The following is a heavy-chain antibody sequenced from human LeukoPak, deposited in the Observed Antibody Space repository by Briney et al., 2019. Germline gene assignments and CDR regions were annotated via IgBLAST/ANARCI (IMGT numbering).Heavy chain of an antibody. V-gene: IGHV3-53*01. D-gene: IGHD3-3*02. CDR1: GFTVTTNY. J-gene: IGHJ4*02. Sequence: GGSLRLSCAASGFTVTTNYMTWVRQAPGKGLEWVSGIHGDGRTYYADSVKGRFTISRDSSKDTLYLQMNSLRAEDTAVYYCATTGGYWTGIFDRWGQGTLVTVSS. CDR3: ATTGGYWTGIFDR. CDR2: IHGDGRT.